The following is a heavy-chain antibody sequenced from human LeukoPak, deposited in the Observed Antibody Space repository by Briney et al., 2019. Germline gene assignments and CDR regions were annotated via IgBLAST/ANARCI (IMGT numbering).Heavy chain of an antibody. CDR3: AKDQSDYDSSGYFSPPYFDY. Sequence: TGGSLRLSCAASRFTFSSYGMHWVRQAPGKGLEGVAYIQYDGSNEQYADSVKGRFSISRDSSKNTLYLQMNSLRAEDTAVYYCAKDQSDYDSSGYFSPPYFDYWGQGTLVTVSS. D-gene: IGHD3-22*01. CDR1: RFTFSSYG. J-gene: IGHJ4*02. V-gene: IGHV3-30*02. CDR2: IQYDGSNE.